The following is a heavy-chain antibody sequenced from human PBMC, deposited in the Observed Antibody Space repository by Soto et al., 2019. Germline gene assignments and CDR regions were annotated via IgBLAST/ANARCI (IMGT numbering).Heavy chain of an antibody. J-gene: IGHJ6*02. D-gene: IGHD2-2*01. CDR3: GRQLGHCGSTTCFGYYSVDV. CDR2: IYYSGST. CDR1: GGSISSSSYS. Sequence: QLQLQESGPRLVKPSETLSLTCSVSGGSISSSSYSWGWIRQPPGKGLEWIGTIYYSGSTHYNPSLEGRVAISADTPNNRLSLRLSSVTAADTAVYYCGRQLGHCGSTTCFGYYSVDVWGQGTTVTVS. V-gene: IGHV4-39*01.